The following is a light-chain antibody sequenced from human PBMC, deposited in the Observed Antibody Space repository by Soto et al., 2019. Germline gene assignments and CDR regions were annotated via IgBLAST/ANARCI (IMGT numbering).Light chain of an antibody. J-gene: IGKJ2*01. V-gene: IGKV3-20*01. CDR1: QSVSSSY. Sequence: EIVLTQSPGTLSLSPGERATLSCRASQSVSSSYLAWYQQKPGQAPRLLIYGASSRATGIPDWFSGSGSGTDFTLTISRLEPEDFAVYSCQQYGSSPPYTFGQGTKLEIK. CDR2: GAS. CDR3: QQYGSSPPYT.